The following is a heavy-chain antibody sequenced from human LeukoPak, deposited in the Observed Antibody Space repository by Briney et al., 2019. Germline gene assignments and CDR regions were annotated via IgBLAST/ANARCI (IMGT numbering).Heavy chain of an antibody. CDR1: GGSISSSSYY. J-gene: IGHJ6*03. CDR3: ARGNREITIFGVVIGYYYMDV. Sequence: SETLSLTCTVSGGSISSSSYYWGWIRQPPGKGLEWIGSISYSGSTNYNPSLKSRVTISVDTSKNQFSLKLSSVTAADTAVYYCARGNREITIFGVVIGYYYMDVWGKGTTVTVSS. V-gene: IGHV4-39*07. CDR2: ISYSGST. D-gene: IGHD3-3*01.